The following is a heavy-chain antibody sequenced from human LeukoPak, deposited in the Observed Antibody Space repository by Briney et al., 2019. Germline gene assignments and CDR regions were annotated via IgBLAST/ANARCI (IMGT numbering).Heavy chain of an antibody. CDR2: IKQDGSEK. V-gene: IGHV3-7*05. CDR3: ARVSGYCTNGVCSDFDY. J-gene: IGHJ4*02. CDR1: GFXFSSYW. D-gene: IGHD2-8*01. Sequence: GGSLRLSCAASGFXFSSYWLSWVRQAPGKGLEWVANIKQDGSEKYYVDSVKGRFTISRDNAKNSLYLQMNSLRAEDTAVYYCARVSGYCTNGVCSDFDYWGQGTLVTVSS.